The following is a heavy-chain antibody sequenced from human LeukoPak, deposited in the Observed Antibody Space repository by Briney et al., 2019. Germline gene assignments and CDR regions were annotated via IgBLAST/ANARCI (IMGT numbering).Heavy chain of an antibody. J-gene: IGHJ3*02. V-gene: IGHV3-21*01. CDR3: ARDTGDDGAFDI. D-gene: IGHD7-27*01. CDR2: ISSSSSYI. Sequence: GGSLRLSCAASGFTFSSYSMNWVRQAPGKGLEWVSSISSSSSYIYYADSVKGRFTISRDNAKNSLYLQMNSLRAEDTAVYYCARDTGDDGAFDIWGQGTMVTVSS. CDR1: GFTFSSYS.